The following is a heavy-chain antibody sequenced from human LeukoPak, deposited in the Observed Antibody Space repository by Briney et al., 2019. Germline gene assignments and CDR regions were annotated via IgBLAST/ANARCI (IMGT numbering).Heavy chain of an antibody. CDR1: GYSFTSYW. J-gene: IGHJ3*02. D-gene: IGHD4-17*01. V-gene: IGHV5-51*01. CDR2: IYPGDSDT. Sequence: GESLKISCKGSGYSFTSYWIGWVRQMPGKGLEWMGIIYPGDSDTRYSPSFQGQVTISADKSISTAYLQWSSLKASDTAMYYCAGHPYPPPDYGDRADAFDIWGQGTMVTVSS. CDR3: AGHPYPPPDYGDRADAFDI.